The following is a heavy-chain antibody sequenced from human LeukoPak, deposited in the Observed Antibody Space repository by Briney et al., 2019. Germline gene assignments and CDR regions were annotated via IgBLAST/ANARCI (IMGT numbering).Heavy chain of an antibody. CDR2: INPNSGGT. J-gene: IGHJ4*02. CDR3: ARDHSPIWGMVQGAPLY. CDR1: GYTFTGYY. D-gene: IGHD3-10*01. Sequence: ASVKVSCKASGYTFTGYYMHWVRQAPGQGLEWMGRINPNSGGTNYAQKFQGRVTMTRDTSISTAYMELSRLRSDDTAVYYCARDHSPIWGMVQGAPLYWGQGTLVTVSS. V-gene: IGHV1-2*06.